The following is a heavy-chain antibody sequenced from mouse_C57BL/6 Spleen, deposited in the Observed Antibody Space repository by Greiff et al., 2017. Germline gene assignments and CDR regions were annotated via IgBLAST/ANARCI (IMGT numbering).Heavy chain of an antibody. CDR2: ISPGGGST. D-gene: IGHD2-1*01. Sequence: EVKLMESGGGLVQPGGSLKLSCAASGFTFSDYYMYWVRQTPEQRLEWVAYISPGGGSTYYPDTVKGRFTLARDNATNTLYLQLSRLKSEDTAMYYCARPLDYGNTGFAYWGQGTLVTVSA. CDR1: GFTFSDYY. CDR3: ARPLDYGNTGFAY. J-gene: IGHJ3*01. V-gene: IGHV5-12*01.